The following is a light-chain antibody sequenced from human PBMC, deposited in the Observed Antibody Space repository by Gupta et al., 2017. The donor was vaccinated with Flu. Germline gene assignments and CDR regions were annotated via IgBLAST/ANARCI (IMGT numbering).Light chain of an antibody. CDR2: DNS. J-gene: IGLJ3*02. V-gene: IGLV1-40*01. CDR1: RPNMGAGYD. Sequence: QSVLTQPPSVSGAPGQRVTIYCTGSRPNMGAGYDVHWYQQLPGTAPKLLIYDNSKGASGVPDRFSGSKSGTSASLAITGLQAEDEADYYCQSYDSSLAWVFGGGTKLTVL. CDR3: QSYDSSLAWV.